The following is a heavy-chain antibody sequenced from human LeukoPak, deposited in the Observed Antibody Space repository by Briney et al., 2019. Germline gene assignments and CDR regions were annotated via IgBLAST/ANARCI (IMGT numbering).Heavy chain of an antibody. V-gene: IGHV3-30*18. CDR3: AKDEGQYSGYGHFDY. CDR2: ISNDGSNK. CDR1: GFTFSPYA. J-gene: IGHJ4*02. Sequence: PGGSLRLSCAASGFTFSPYAMHWVRQAPGKGLEWVALISNDGSNKYYADSVKGRFTISRDNSKNTLYLQMNSLRAEDTAVYYCAKDEGQYSGYGHFDYWGQGTLVTVSS. D-gene: IGHD5-12*01.